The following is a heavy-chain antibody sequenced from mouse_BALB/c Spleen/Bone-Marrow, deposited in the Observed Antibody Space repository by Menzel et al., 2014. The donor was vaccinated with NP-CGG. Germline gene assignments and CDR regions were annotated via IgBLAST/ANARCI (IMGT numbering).Heavy chain of an antibody. Sequence: VHLVESGAELVMPGASVKMSCKASGYTFTDYWMHWVKQRPGQGLEWIGAIDTSDSYASYNQKFKGKATLTVDESSSPAYMQLSSLTSEDSAVYYCARRRGGAMDYWGQGTSVTVSS. CDR2: IDTSDSYA. CDR1: GYTFTDYW. CDR3: ARRRGGAMDY. J-gene: IGHJ4*01. V-gene: IGHV1-69*01.